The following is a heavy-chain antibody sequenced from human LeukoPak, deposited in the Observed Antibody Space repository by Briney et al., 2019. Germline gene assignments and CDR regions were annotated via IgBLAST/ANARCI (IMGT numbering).Heavy chain of an antibody. Sequence: GGSLRLSCAASGFTFSSYWMSWVRQAPGKGLEGVAFIRYDGSIKYYADSVKGRFTISRDNSETTLYLQMNSLRAEDTAVYYCAKDGGGKAAPNGGAFDIWGQGTMVTVSS. V-gene: IGHV3-30*02. J-gene: IGHJ3*02. CDR2: IRYDGSIK. CDR3: AKDGGGKAAPNGGAFDI. D-gene: IGHD6-6*01. CDR1: GFTFSSYW.